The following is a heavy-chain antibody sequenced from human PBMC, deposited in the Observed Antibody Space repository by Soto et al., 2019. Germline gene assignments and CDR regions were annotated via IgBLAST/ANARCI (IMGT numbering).Heavy chain of an antibody. Sequence: WGSLRLSCAASGFTFSSYSMNWVRQAPGKGLEWVSSISSTSSYIYYADSVKGRFTVSRDNAKNSLYLQMNSLRAEDTAVYYCARTYGLNAFDIWGQGTMVTVSS. CDR3: ARTYGLNAFDI. CDR1: GFTFSSYS. CDR2: ISSTSSYI. D-gene: IGHD4-17*01. J-gene: IGHJ3*02. V-gene: IGHV3-21*01.